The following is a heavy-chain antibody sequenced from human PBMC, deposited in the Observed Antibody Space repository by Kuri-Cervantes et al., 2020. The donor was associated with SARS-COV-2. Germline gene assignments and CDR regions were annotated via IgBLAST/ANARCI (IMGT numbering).Heavy chain of an antibody. J-gene: IGHJ4*02. CDR2: IYTSGST. D-gene: IGHD6-13*01. V-gene: IGHV4-61*02. CDR3: ARGVAAAFGYFDY. Sequence: SETLSLTCTVSGGSISSGDYYWSWIRQPAGKGLEWIGRIYTSGSTNYNPSLKSRVTMSVDTSKNQFSLKLSSVTAADTAVYYCARGVAAAFGYFDYWGQGTRVTGYS. CDR1: GGSISSGDYY.